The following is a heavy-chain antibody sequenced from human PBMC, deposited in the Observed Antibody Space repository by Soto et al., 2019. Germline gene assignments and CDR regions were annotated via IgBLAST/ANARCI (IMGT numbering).Heavy chain of an antibody. CDR2: IYYSGNI. CDR3: AGHNSCRGDGCYSGLAYNWFDP. Sequence: PSETLSLTCTVSGGSISTSDYYWAWIRQPPGKGLEWVGRIYYSGNIDYTPSLKSRVTISVDTSKNQFSLKLSSVTAADTAVYYCAGHNSCRGDGCYSGLAYNWFDPWGQGTLVTVSS. J-gene: IGHJ5*02. D-gene: IGHD2-15*01. CDR1: GGSISTSDYY. V-gene: IGHV4-39*01.